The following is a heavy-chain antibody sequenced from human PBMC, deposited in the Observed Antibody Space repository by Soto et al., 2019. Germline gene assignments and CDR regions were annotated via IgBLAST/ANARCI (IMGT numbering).Heavy chain of an antibody. Sequence: ASVKVSCKASGYTFTSYGISWVRQAPGQGLEWMGWISAYNGNTNYAQKFQGRVSMTIDTSTTTAYMELRSLRSDDTAVYYCAKNGQPPYYYYGLDVWGQGTKVTVSS. CDR1: GYTFTSYG. D-gene: IGHD2-8*01. CDR3: AKNGQPPYYYYGLDV. J-gene: IGHJ6*02. V-gene: IGHV1-18*01. CDR2: ISAYNGNT.